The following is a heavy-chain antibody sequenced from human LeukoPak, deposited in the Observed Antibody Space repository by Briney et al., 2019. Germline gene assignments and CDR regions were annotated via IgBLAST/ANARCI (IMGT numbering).Heavy chain of an antibody. CDR3: AKDLDYYDRRLFAS. CDR1: GFTFDDFA. D-gene: IGHD3-22*01. V-gene: IGHV3-9*01. Sequence: GGSLRLSCAVSGFTFDDFAMHWVRQAPGKGLEWVSGISWNSGSIDYADSAKGRFTISRDNARNSLYLQMNSLRLEDSALYYCAKDLDYYDRRLFASWGQGTLVTVSS. CDR2: ISWNSGSI. J-gene: IGHJ4*02.